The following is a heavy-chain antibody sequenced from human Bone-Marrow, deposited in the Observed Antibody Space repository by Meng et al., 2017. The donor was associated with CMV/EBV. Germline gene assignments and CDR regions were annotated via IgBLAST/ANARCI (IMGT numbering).Heavy chain of an antibody. J-gene: IGHJ4*02. CDR2: INYSGRT. CDR1: GGSVRSGSCY. Sequence: TVAGGSVRSGSCYWSWIRQPPGRGLEWIGYINYSGRTNYNPSLKSRVTISVDTSKNQFSLNLNSVTAADTAVYYCARDLSGVGYADYWGQGTLVTVSS. D-gene: IGHD5-12*01. CDR3: ARDLSGVGYADY. V-gene: IGHV4-61*01.